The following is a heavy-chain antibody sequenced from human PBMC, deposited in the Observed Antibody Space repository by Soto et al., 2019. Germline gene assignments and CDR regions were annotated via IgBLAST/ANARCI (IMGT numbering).Heavy chain of an antibody. CDR2: ISGRGDTT. Sequence: GGSLRLSCRVSGVTFSSCAMSWVRQAPHKGLEWVSAISGRGDTTHYADSVKGRFTISRDNSKSTLYLQMNSLRAEDTAVYYCATRLTIVVAPSASFDYWGQGTLATVSS. J-gene: IGHJ4*02. D-gene: IGHD2-15*01. CDR1: GVTFSSCA. CDR3: ATRLTIVVAPSASFDY. V-gene: IGHV3-23*01.